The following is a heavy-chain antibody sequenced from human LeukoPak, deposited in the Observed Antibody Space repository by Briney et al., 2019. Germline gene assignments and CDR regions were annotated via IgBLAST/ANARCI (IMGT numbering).Heavy chain of an antibody. D-gene: IGHD1-26*01. J-gene: IGHJ4*02. Sequence: GGSLRLSCAASGFTVSNNYMSWVRQAPGKGLEWVSVIYSGGSTYYADSVKGRFTISRDNSKNTLYLQMNSLRAGDTAVYYCASRGGSYYVDYWGQGTLVTVAS. CDR1: GFTVSNNY. CDR2: IYSGGST. V-gene: IGHV3-66*02. CDR3: ASRGGSYYVDY.